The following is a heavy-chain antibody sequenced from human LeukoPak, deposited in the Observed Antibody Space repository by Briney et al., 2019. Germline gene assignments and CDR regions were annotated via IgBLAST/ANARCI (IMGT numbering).Heavy chain of an antibody. V-gene: IGHV1-69*06. CDR2: IIPIFGTA. CDR3: ARDRVLGGTILDY. D-gene: IGHD3-16*01. CDR1: GGTFSSYA. Sequence: GASVKVSCKASGGTFSSYAISWVRQAPGQGLEWMGGIIPIFGTANYAQKFQGRVTITADKSTSTAYMELSSLRSEDTAVYYCARDRVLGGTILDYWGQGTLVTVSS. J-gene: IGHJ4*02.